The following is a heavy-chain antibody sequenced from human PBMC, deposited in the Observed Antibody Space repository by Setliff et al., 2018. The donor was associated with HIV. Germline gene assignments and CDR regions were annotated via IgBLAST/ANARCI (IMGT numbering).Heavy chain of an antibody. CDR3: AREGFYNSYYYYMDV. V-gene: IGHV4-4*07. J-gene: IGHJ6*03. CDR2: IFTSGTT. D-gene: IGHD2-2*02. Sequence: SETLSLTCTVSDGSISNYYWNWIRQPAGKGLEWIGRIFTSGTTNYNPSLRSRVTISVDTSKSQFSLRLSSVTAADTAVYYCAREGFYNSYYYYMDVWGIGTTVTVSS. CDR1: DGSISNYY.